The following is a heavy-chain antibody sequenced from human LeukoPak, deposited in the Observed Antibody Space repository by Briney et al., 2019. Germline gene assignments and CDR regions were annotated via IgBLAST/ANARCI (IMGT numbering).Heavy chain of an antibody. D-gene: IGHD3-10*01. CDR3: AKYYYCGSGSYLSCFDY. V-gene: IGHV3-23*01. CDR1: GFTFSSYG. J-gene: IGHJ4*02. CDR2: ISGSGGST. Sequence: GGSLRLSCAASGFTFSSYGMSWVRQAPGEGLEWVSAISGSGGSTYYADSVKGRFTISRDNSKNTLYLQMNSLRAEDTAVYYCAKYYYCGSGSYLSCFDYWGQGTLVTVSS.